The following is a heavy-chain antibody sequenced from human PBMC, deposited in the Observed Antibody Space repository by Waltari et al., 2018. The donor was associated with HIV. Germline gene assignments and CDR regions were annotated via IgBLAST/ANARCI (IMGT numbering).Heavy chain of an antibody. CDR1: GAPFSLYE. J-gene: IGHJ3*02. CDR2: INSNSGTI. D-gene: IGHD3-10*01. CDR3: ARDDLNVRRAFDI. Sequence: EQLVESGGGLVRPGGSLRLSCVASGAPFSLYEFNWVRQAPGKGLEWISYINSNSGTIHYAYSVKGRFTISRDNAKRSLYLQMRNLTGEDTAVYYCARDDLNVRRAFDIWGQGTMVTVSS. V-gene: IGHV3-48*03.